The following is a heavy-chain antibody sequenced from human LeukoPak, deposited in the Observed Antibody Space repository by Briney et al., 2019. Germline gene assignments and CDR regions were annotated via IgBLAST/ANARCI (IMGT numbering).Heavy chain of an antibody. CDR1: GGSFSGYY. CDR2: INHSGST. J-gene: IGHJ4*02. Sequence: KPSETLSLTCAVYGGSFSGYYWSWIRQPPRKGLEWIGEINHSGSTNYNPSLKSRVTISVDTSKNQFSLKLSSVTAADTAVYYCARRLCGGDCYSTFSYWGQGTLVTVSS. CDR3: ARRLCGGDCYSTFSY. D-gene: IGHD2-21*02. V-gene: IGHV4-34*01.